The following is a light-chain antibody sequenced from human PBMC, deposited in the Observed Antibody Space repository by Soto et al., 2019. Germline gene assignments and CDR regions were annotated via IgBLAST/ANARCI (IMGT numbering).Light chain of an antibody. J-gene: IGKJ4*01. V-gene: IGKV3D-15*01. CDR1: QIVSTTY. CDR2: ATS. Sequence: EIVFTHSPVTLSLSPVERATLSFRASQIVSTTYLGWYQQKPGQAPRLLISATSTRATGIPARFSGSGSGTEFTLTVSSLQSEDFALYFCHKYDHWPLTFGGGTKVDIK. CDR3: HKYDHWPLT.